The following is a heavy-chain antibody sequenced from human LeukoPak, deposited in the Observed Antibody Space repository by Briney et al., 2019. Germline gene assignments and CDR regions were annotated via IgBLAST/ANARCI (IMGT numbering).Heavy chain of an antibody. Sequence: PSETLSLTCSVSGGSISSGDYYWSWIRQPPGKGLEWIGSIYHSGSTYYNPSLKSRVTISVDASKSQFSLRLSSVTAADTAVYYCARLTYSNNWYFRRGLDNWFDPWGQGTLVTVSS. CDR3: ARLTYSNNWYFRRGLDNWFDP. CDR1: GGSISSGDYY. CDR2: IYHSGST. J-gene: IGHJ5*02. D-gene: IGHD6-13*01. V-gene: IGHV4-39*07.